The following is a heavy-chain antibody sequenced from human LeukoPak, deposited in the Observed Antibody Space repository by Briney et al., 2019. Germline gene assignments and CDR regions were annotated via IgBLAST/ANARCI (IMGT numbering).Heavy chain of an antibody. Sequence: GASVKVSCKASGYTFTDYNIHWVRQAPGQGLEWMGWISPNSGGTNYAQKFQARVTMTRDTSITTAYMELSRLRSDDTAMYYCTVWFGELTHWGQGTLVTVSS. CDR1: GYTFTDYN. J-gene: IGHJ4*02. D-gene: IGHD3-10*01. CDR2: ISPNSGGT. CDR3: TVWFGELTH. V-gene: IGHV1-2*02.